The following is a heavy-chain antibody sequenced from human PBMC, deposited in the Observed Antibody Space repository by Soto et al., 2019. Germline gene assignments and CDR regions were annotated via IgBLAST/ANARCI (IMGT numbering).Heavy chain of an antibody. CDR2: IKQDGSEK. CDR1: GFTFSSYW. J-gene: IGHJ3*02. Sequence: GGSLRLSCAASGFTFSSYWMSWVRQAPGKGLEWVANIKQDGSEKYYVDSVKGRFTISRDNAKNSLYLQMNSLKAEDTAVYYCARDLNYYDSSGWVAFDIWGQGTMVTVSS. V-gene: IGHV3-7*01. CDR3: ARDLNYYDSSGWVAFDI. D-gene: IGHD3-22*01.